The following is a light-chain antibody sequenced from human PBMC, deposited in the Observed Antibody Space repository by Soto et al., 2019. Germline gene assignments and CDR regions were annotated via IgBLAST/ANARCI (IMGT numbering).Light chain of an antibody. CDR1: QSVSSY. Sequence: EIVLTQSPATLSLSPGERATLSCRASQSVSSYLAWYQQKPGQAPRLLIYDASNRATGIPARFSGSGSGTAFTLTISSLEPEDFAVYYCQQAGPFGGGTKVEFK. CDR3: QQAGP. V-gene: IGKV3-11*01. J-gene: IGKJ4*01. CDR2: DAS.